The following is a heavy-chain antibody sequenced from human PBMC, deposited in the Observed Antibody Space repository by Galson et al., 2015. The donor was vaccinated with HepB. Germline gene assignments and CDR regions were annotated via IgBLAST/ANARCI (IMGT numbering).Heavy chain of an antibody. Sequence: SLRLSCAASGFTFSSYSMNWVRQAPGKGLEWVSSISSSSSYIYYADSVKGRFTISRDNAKNSLYLQMNSLRAEDTAVYYCARDGDHSARSDYWGQGTLVTVSS. CDR3: ARDGDHSARSDY. V-gene: IGHV3-21*01. CDR2: ISSSSSYI. J-gene: IGHJ4*02. CDR1: GFTFSSYS. D-gene: IGHD1-14*01.